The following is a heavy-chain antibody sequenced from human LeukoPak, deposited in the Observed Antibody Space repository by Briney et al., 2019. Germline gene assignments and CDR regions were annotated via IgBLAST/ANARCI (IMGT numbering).Heavy chain of an antibody. CDR2: MNPNSGGT. CDR3: SGDRYDVGWCLWDF. V-gene: IGHV1-2*02. D-gene: IGHD6-19*01. CDR1: GYTFTGYY. Sequence: APVKVSCKASGYTFTGYYMHWVRQAPGQRREWRGWMNPNSGGTKYAQKLHGRVPMTRHTSISKAYIQLSRLRCDDPARYYFSGDRYDVGWCLWDFRGKGSTVSVP. J-gene: IGHJ6*03.